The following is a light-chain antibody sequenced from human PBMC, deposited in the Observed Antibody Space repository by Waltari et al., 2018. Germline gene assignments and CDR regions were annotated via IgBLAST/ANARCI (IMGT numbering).Light chain of an antibody. Sequence: EIVLTQSPATLSLSPGERATLYCRASQSVSSYLAWYQQKHGQAPRLLIYDASNRATGIPARFSGSGSGTDFTLTISSLEPEDFAVYYCQQRSNWLITFGQGTRLEIK. CDR3: QQRSNWLIT. CDR1: QSVSSY. J-gene: IGKJ5*01. CDR2: DAS. V-gene: IGKV3-11*01.